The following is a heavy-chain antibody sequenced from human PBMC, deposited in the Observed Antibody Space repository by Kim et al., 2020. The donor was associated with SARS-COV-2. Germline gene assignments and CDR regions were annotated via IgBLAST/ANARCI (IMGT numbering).Heavy chain of an antibody. CDR1: GGSISSGSYY. D-gene: IGHD3-9*01. CDR2: IYTSGST. CDR3: ARSMEPTGVLRYFDWLSYSGGMDV. V-gene: IGHV4-61*02. Sequence: SETLSLTCTVSGGSISSGSYYWSWIRQPAGKGLEWIGRIYTSGSTNYNPSLKSRVTISVDTSKNQFSLKLSSVTAADTAVYYCARSMEPTGVLRYFDWLSYSGGMDVWGQGTTVTVSS. J-gene: IGHJ6*02.